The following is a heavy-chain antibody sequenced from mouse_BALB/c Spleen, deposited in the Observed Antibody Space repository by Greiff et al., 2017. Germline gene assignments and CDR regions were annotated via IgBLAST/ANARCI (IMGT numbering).Heavy chain of an antibody. J-gene: IGHJ3*01. CDR1: GYTFTDYY. CDR2: IYPGSGNT. CDR3: ASPTVVAGRFAY. V-gene: IGHV1-84*02. Sequence: VQLVESGPELVKPGASVKISCKASGYTFTDYYINWVKQKPGQGLEWIGWIYPGSGNTKYNEKFKGKATLTVDTSSSTAYMQLSSLTSEDTAVYFCASPTVVAGRFAYWGQGTLVTVSA. D-gene: IGHD1-1*01.